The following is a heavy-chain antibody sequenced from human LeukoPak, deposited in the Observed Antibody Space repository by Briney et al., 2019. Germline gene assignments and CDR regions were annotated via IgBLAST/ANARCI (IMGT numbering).Heavy chain of an antibody. CDR2: IIPIFGTA. CDR1: GGTFSSYA. CDR3: AREVWSGPIMGHDAFDN. Sequence: SVKVSCKASGGTFSSYAISWVRQAPGQGLEWMGGIIPIFGTANYAQKFQGRVTITADESTSTAYMELSSLRSEDTAVYYCAREVWSGPIMGHDAFDNWGQGTMVTVSS. J-gene: IGHJ3*02. D-gene: IGHD3-3*01. V-gene: IGHV1-69*13.